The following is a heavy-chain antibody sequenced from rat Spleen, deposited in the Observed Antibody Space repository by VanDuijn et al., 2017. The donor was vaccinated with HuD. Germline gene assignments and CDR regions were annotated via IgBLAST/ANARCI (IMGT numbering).Heavy chain of an antibody. J-gene: IGHJ2*01. D-gene: IGHD5-1*01. CDR3: ARGNWYYFDY. CDR2: IWGNGNP. V-gene: IGHV2-13*01. CDR1: GFSLSNYG. Sequence: QVQLKESGPGLVQPSQTLSLTCTVSGFSLSNYGVIWVRQPPGKGLEWMGVIWGNGNPNYNSALKSRLRISRDTSKSQVYLKMNSLQTEDIAPYYCARGNWYYFDYWGQGVMVTVSS.